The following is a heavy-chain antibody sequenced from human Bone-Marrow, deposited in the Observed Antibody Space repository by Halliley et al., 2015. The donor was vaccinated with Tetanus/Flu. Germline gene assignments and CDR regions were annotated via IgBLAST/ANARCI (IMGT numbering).Heavy chain of an antibody. Sequence: EWVGRIKRISNGGTIDFGSPVKGRFSISRDDSENTLYLQMNSLKTEDTAVYYCATISSTTQAWGQGTLVTVSS. J-gene: IGHJ5*02. CDR2: IKRISNGGTI. D-gene: IGHD5-12*01. CDR3: ATISSTTQA. V-gene: IGHV3-15*07.